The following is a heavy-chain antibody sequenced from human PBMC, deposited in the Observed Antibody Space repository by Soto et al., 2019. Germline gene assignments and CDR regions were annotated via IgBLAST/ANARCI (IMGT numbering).Heavy chain of an antibody. D-gene: IGHD6-13*01. CDR2: ISSSGGST. CDR3: AKRYGTTKGPFDC. Sequence: GGSLRLSCAASGFTFSSYAMSWVRQTPGKGLEWVSTISSSGGSTYYGDSVKGRFTISRDNSKNTVDMQMNSLRAEDTAVYYCAKRYGTTKGPFDCWGQGTLVTVSS. V-gene: IGHV3-23*01. CDR1: GFTFSSYA. J-gene: IGHJ4*02.